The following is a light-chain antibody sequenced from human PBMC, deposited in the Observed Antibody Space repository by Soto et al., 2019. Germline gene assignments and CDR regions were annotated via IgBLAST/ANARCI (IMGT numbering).Light chain of an antibody. V-gene: IGKV3-20*01. CDR3: QQYGTSPIT. Sequence: EIVLTQSPGTLSMSPGERATLSCRASQSVISTYLAWYQQKFGQAPRLLIYATSTRATGIPDRFSGSGSGKDFTLTISRLEPEDFAIYYCQQYGTSPITFGQGTRLESK. CDR1: QSVISTY. CDR2: ATS. J-gene: IGKJ5*01.